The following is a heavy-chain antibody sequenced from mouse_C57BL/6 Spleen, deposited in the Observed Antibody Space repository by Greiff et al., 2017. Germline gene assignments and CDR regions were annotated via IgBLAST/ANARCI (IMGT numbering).Heavy chain of an antibody. J-gene: IGHJ4*01. CDR1: GFSLTSYA. V-gene: IGHV2-9-1*01. CDR2: IWTGGGT. Sequence: VKLVESGPGLVAPSQSLSITCTVSGFSLTSYAISWVRPPPGKGLEWLGVIWTGGGTNYNSALKSRLSISKDNSKSQVFLKMNSLQTDDTARYYCARYDYDAGGAMDYWGQGTSVTVSS. CDR3: ARYDYDAGGAMDY. D-gene: IGHD2-4*01.